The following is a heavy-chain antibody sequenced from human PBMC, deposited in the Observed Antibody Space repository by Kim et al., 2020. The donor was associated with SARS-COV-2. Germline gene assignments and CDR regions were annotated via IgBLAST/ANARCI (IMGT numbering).Heavy chain of an antibody. J-gene: IGHJ4*02. V-gene: IGHV3-23*01. D-gene: IGHD4-17*01. CDR3: ANTRESYGDYGYY. Sequence: ADSVKGRLTISRDNPKDTLYLQRTSLRAEDTAVYYCANTRESYGDYGYYWGQGTLVTVSS.